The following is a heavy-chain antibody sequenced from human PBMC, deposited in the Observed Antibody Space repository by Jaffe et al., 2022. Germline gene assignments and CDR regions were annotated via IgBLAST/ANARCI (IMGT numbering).Heavy chain of an antibody. V-gene: IGHV1-46*01. J-gene: IGHJ4*02. CDR2: INPSGGST. Sequence: QVQLVQSGAEVKKPGASVKVSCKASGYTFTSYYMHWVRQAPGQGLEWMGIINPSGGSTSYAQKFQGRVTMTRDTSTSTVYMELSSLRSEDTAVYYCARQYYYDSRTEGNFDYWGQGTLVTVSS. CDR3: ARQYYYDSRTEGNFDY. CDR1: GYTFTSYY. D-gene: IGHD3-22*01.